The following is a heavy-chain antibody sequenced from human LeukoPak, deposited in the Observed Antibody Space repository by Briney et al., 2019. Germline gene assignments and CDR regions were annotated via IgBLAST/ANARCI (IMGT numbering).Heavy chain of an antibody. CDR1: EFTFSSYW. J-gene: IGHJ3*02. Sequence: GGSLRLSCAASEFTFSSYWMSWVRQAPGKGMEWVANIKQDGSEKYYVDSVKGRFTISRDNAKNSLYLQMNSLRAEDTAVYYCAKFFTGEYVRAFDIWGQGTMVTVSS. CDR3: AKFFTGEYVRAFDI. D-gene: IGHD3-10*02. V-gene: IGHV3-7*01. CDR2: IKQDGSEK.